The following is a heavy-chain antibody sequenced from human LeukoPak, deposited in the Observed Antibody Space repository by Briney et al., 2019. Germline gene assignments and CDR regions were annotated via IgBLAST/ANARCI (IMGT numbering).Heavy chain of an antibody. CDR2: ISDDGSNK. CDR3: ARVDDLDAFDI. J-gene: IGHJ3*02. V-gene: IGHV3-30*04. D-gene: IGHD2-2*03. CDR1: GFTFSSYA. Sequence: GGSLRLSCAASGFTFSSYAMHWVRQAPGKGLEWVAVISDDGSNKYYADSVKGRFTISRDYSKNTLYLQMNSLRAEDTAVYYCARVDDLDAFDIRGQGTMVTVSS.